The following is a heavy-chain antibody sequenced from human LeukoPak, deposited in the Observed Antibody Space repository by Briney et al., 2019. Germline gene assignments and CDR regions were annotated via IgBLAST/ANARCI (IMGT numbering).Heavy chain of an antibody. V-gene: IGHV4-59*01. CDR2: LYYSGST. CDR1: GGSISSYY. D-gene: IGHD3-3*01. J-gene: IGHJ6*03. CDR3: ARDLERDYYYYMDV. Sequence: PSETLSLTCTVSGGSISSYYWSWIRQPPGKGLEWIGYLYYSGSTNYNPSLKSRVTISVDTSKNQFSLKLSSVTAADTAVYYCARDLERDYYYYMDVWGKGTTVTVSS.